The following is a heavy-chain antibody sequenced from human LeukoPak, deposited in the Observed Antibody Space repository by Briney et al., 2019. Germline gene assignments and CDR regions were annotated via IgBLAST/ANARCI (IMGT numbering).Heavy chain of an antibody. Sequence: PGGSLRLSCVASGFTFEDYTMHWVRQAPGKTLEWVSLISWDGTTYYTDSVKGRFTISRDNSKNSLYLQMHTLRSEDTAFYYCVKDLSYESSGHVLEYWGQGTLVTVSS. CDR3: VKDLSYESSGHVLEY. CDR1: GFTFEDYT. J-gene: IGHJ4*02. V-gene: IGHV3-43*01. D-gene: IGHD3-22*01. CDR2: ISWDGTT.